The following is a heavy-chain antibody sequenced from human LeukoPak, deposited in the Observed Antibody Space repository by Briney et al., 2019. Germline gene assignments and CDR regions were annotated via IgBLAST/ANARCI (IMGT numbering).Heavy chain of an antibody. J-gene: IGHJ6*02. CDR1: GFTFDDYA. CDR3: AKDGYWSSTSCHNLPMDV. CDR2: ISWNSGSI. Sequence: GGSLRLSCAASGFTFDDYAMHWVRQAPGKGLEWVSGISWNSGSIGYADSVKGRFTISRDNSKNTLYLQMNSLRAEDTAVYYCAKDGYWSSTSCHNLPMDVWGQGTTVTVSS. V-gene: IGHV3-9*01. D-gene: IGHD2-2*02.